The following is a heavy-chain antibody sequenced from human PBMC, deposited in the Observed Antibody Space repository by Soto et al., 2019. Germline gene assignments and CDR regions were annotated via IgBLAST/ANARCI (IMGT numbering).Heavy chain of an antibody. Sequence: QVQLQQWGAGLLKPSETLSLTCAVYGGSFSGYYWSWIRQPPGKGLEWIGEINHSGSTNYNPSLMSRVTISVDTSKNQFSLKLSSVTAADTAVYYCARTSPDQLWFGEPFDYWGQGTLVTVSS. D-gene: IGHD3-10*01. CDR1: GGSFSGYY. CDR2: INHSGST. V-gene: IGHV4-34*01. CDR3: ARTSPDQLWFGEPFDY. J-gene: IGHJ4*02.